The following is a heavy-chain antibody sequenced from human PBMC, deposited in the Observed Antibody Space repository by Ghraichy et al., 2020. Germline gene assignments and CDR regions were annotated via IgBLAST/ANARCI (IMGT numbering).Heavy chain of an antibody. Sequence: GESLNISCKGSGYIFTTFWIAWVRQMPGKGLEWMGIIYPGDSDARYSPSFQGQVTLSADKSISTAYLQWSSLKASDTAMYYCARMKGAVALDAFDMWGQGTMVTVSS. CDR3: ARMKGAVALDAFDM. CDR2: IYPGDSDA. CDR1: GYIFTTFW. D-gene: IGHD6-19*01. V-gene: IGHV5-51*01. J-gene: IGHJ3*02.